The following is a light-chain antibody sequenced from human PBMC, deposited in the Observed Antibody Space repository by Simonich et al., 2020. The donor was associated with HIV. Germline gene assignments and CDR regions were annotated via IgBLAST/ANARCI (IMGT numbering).Light chain of an antibody. CDR1: QSVLYSSNNNNY. J-gene: IGKJ1*01. Sequence: IVITQSTDSLAVSLGERATINCRTSQSVLYSSNNNNYLAWYQQKPGQPPKLLIYWASTRESGVPDRFSGSGSGTDFTLTISSLQAEDVAIYYCQQYYSTPPTFGQGTKVEIK. CDR3: QQYYSTPPT. V-gene: IGKV4-1*01. CDR2: WAS.